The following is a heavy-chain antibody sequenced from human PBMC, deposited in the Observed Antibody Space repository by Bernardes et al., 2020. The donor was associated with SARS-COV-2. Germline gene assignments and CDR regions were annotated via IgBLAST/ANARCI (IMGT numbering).Heavy chain of an antibody. Sequence: GGSLRLSCAASGFNFSGSAIQWVRQASGKGLEWVGRMRSKPNAYATTYAASVKGRFTISRDDSRNTAYLQIHSLKIEDTAVYYCTGDYLYWDQGTLVSVSS. CDR2: MRSKPNAYAT. D-gene: IGHD4-17*01. V-gene: IGHV3-73*01. J-gene: IGHJ4*02. CDR3: TGDYLY. CDR1: GFNFSGSA.